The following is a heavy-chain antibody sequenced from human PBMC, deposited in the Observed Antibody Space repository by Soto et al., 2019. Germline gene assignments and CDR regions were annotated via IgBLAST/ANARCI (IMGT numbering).Heavy chain of an antibody. CDR1: GFTVTSNG. D-gene: IGHD4-4*01. Sequence: EVKLLESGGGLVQPGGSLRLSCGVSGFTVTSNGVSCVRQAPGKGLEWVSAISPNGQGIWYADSVKGRFTISRDISRNTVFLQMDRLRAEDTAVYYCAKDRQYPRDYFYYWGQGTLVTVSS. CDR3: AKDRQYPRDYFYY. CDR2: ISPNGQGI. V-gene: IGHV3-23*01. J-gene: IGHJ4*02.